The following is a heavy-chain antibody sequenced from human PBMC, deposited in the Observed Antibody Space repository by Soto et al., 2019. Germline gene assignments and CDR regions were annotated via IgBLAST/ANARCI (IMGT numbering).Heavy chain of an antibody. CDR1: GGSVSNSNYY. CDR2: VYYRGRS. Sequence: SETLSLTCTVSGGSVSNSNYYWGWIRQSPGKGLEWIGSVYYRGRSYSKSSVKSRVTISVDTSKNEFSLNLTSVTAADTAVYYCARSPGYFTISSLDPWGQGTLVTVSS. D-gene: IGHD2-8*01. J-gene: IGHJ5*02. V-gene: IGHV4-39*07. CDR3: ARSPGYFTISSLDP.